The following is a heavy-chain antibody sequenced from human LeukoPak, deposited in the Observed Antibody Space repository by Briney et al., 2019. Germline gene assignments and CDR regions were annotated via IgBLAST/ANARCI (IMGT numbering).Heavy chain of an antibody. D-gene: IGHD2/OR15-2a*01. V-gene: IGHV1-24*01. Sequence: ASVKVSCKVSGNTFTDLSMNWVRQAPGKGLEWMGGFDPEDVETIYAQKFQGRVTMTEGTSTATAYMELSSLRPDDTAVYYCATDFYRGRQFDYWGQGTLVTVSS. J-gene: IGHJ4*02. CDR3: ATDFYRGRQFDY. CDR2: FDPEDVET. CDR1: GNTFTDLS.